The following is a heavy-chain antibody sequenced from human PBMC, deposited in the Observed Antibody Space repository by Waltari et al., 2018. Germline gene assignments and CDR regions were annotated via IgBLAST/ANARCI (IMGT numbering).Heavy chain of an antibody. D-gene: IGHD4-17*01. CDR3: AREFYYSDAFTGV. V-gene: IGHV1-8*01. CDR1: GYSFPSFY. CDR2: MNPDSGNT. Sequence: VQLVQSGAEVKKPGASVKVSCQASGYSFPSFYIYWVRQAAGQGLEWMGWMNPDSGNTGYAEKFQGRVTMTRDTSISTAYMELSSLRSEDTAVYYCAREFYYSDAFTGVWGQGTLVTVSS. J-gene: IGHJ4*02.